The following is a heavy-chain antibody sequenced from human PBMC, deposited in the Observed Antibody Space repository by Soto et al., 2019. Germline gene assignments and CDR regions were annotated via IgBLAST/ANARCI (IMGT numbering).Heavy chain of an antibody. CDR3: ATSMAAAGTD. D-gene: IGHD6-13*01. Sequence: GGSLGLCCAASGVRFNTWWVSWVRQATGKGLEWVANINQNGGVTYYVPSVRGRFTISRDNDENSLYLQMNSLRPEDTAVYYCATSMAAAGTDWGQGTLVTVSS. CDR2: INQNGGVT. CDR1: GVRFNTWW. V-gene: IGHV3-7*01. J-gene: IGHJ4*02.